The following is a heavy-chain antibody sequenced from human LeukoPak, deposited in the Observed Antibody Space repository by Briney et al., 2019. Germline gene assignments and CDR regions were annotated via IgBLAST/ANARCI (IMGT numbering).Heavy chain of an antibody. CDR2: IYYSGST. CDR3: ARSEEVPAVGQDYYYYMDV. Sequence: SQTLSLTCTVSGGSISSGGYYWSWIRQHPGKGLEWIGYIYYSGSTYYNPSLKSRVTISVDTSKNQFSLKLSSVTAADTAVYYCARSEEVPAVGQDYYYYMDVWGKGTTVTVSS. V-gene: IGHV4-31*03. CDR1: GGSISSGGYY. D-gene: IGHD2-2*01. J-gene: IGHJ6*03.